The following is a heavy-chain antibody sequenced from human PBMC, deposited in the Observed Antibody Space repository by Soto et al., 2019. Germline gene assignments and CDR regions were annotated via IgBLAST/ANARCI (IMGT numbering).Heavy chain of an antibody. CDR1: GFIFSDFQ. V-gene: IGHV3-21*01. CDR2: ITGTSAFT. CDR3: ARLPSRHWVDY. D-gene: IGHD3-16*01. Sequence: PGGSLRLSCAASGFIFSDFQINWVRQAPGRGLEWLSSITGTSAFTHYADSIEGRFTISRDNPNNLLFLQMDNLRPEDTAVYYCARLPSRHWVDYWGQGTLVTVSS. J-gene: IGHJ4*02.